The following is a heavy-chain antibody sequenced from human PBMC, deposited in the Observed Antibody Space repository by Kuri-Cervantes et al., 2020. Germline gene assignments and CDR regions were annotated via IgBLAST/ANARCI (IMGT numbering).Heavy chain of an antibody. Sequence: GESLKISCAASGFTFSNSDMNWVRQAPGKGLEWVSGVSWNGSRTHYADSVKGRFIISRDNSKNTLYLQMNSLRAEDKAVYYCARDDEYSSSLLDYWGQGTLVTVSS. CDR3: ARDDEYSSSLLDY. J-gene: IGHJ4*02. D-gene: IGHD6-6*01. CDR2: VSWNGSRT. CDR1: GFTFSNSD. V-gene: IGHV3-19*01.